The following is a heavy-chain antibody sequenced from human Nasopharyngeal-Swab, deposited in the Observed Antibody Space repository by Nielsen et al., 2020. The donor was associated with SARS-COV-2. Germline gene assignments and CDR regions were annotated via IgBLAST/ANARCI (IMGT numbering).Heavy chain of an antibody. J-gene: IGHJ2*01. CDR3: ARYVPAAIPDYWYFDL. D-gene: IGHD2-2*01. V-gene: IGHV4-34*01. Sequence: SETLSLTCAVYGGSFSGYYWSWIRQPPGKGLEWIGEINHSGSTNYNPSLKSRVTISVDTSKNQFSLTLSSVTAADTAVYYCARYVPAAIPDYWYFDLWGRGTLVTVSS. CDR2: INHSGST. CDR1: GGSFSGYY.